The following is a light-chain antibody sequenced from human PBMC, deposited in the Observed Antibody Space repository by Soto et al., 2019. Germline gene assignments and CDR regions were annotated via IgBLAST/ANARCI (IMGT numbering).Light chain of an antibody. Sequence: QSALTQPPSASGTPGQRVTISCSGSSSNIGGNTVNWYQQFPGTAPKLLIYSNNQRPSGVPDRFSGSKGGTSASLAITGLQSEDESDYYCAAWDDSLNGPVFGGGTKLTVL. V-gene: IGLV1-44*01. CDR3: AAWDDSLNGPV. CDR2: SNN. J-gene: IGLJ3*02. CDR1: SSNIGGNT.